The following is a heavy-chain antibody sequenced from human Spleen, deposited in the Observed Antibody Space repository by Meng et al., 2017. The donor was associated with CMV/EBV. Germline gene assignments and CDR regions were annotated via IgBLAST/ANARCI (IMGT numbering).Heavy chain of an antibody. CDR3: ASGDGNGYYLPAFDY. CDR2: INPTGGIT. V-gene: IGHV1-46*01. Sequence: ASVKVSCKASGYTFANYYMHWVRQAPGQGLEWMGIINPTGGITNYAQKFQGRVTITTDESTSTASMELSSLRSEDTAMYYCASGDGNGYYLPAFDYWGQGTLVTVSS. D-gene: IGHD3-22*01. CDR1: GYTFANYY. J-gene: IGHJ4*02.